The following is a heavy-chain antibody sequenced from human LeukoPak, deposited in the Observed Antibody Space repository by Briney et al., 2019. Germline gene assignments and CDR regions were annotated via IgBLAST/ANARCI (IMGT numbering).Heavy chain of an antibody. CDR3: AKMPASYSSGWSTFDY. J-gene: IGHJ4*02. Sequence: QSGGSLRLSCAASGFTFSNYAMSRVRQAPVKGLEWVSGIGASGDSTYYADSVKGRFTISRDNSKNTLYLQMNSLRAEDTGVYYCAKMPASYSSGWSTFDYWGQGNLVSVSS. V-gene: IGHV3-23*01. CDR1: GFTFSNYA. D-gene: IGHD6-19*01. CDR2: IGASGDST.